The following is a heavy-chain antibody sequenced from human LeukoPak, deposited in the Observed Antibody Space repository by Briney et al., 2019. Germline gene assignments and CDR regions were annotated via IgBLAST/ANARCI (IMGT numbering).Heavy chain of an antibody. CDR2: IYYSGST. CDR3: AREYSSSSPFDY. J-gene: IGHJ4*02. Sequence: SETLSLTCTVSGGSISSYYWSWIRQPPGKGLEWIGNIYYSGSTNYNPSLKSRVTISVDTSKNQFSLKLSSVTAADTAVYYCAREYSSSSPFDYWGQGTLVTVSS. CDR1: GGSISSYY. V-gene: IGHV4-59*01. D-gene: IGHD6-6*01.